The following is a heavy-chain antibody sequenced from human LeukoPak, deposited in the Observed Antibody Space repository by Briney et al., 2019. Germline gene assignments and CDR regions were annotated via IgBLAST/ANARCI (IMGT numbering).Heavy chain of an antibody. CDR2: IYYSGST. V-gene: IGHV4-59*08. J-gene: IGHJ4*02. CDR1: GGSISSYY. CDR3: ARHYYGSGSPDLTFDY. Sequence: PSETLSLTCTVSGGSISSYYWSWIRQPPGKGLEWIGYIYYSGSTNYNPSLKSRVTISVDTSKNQFSLKLSSVTAADTAVYYCARHYYGSGSPDLTFDYWGQGTLVTVSS. D-gene: IGHD3-10*01.